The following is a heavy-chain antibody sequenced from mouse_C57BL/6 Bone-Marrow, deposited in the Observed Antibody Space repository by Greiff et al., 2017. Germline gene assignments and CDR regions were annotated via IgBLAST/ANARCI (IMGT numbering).Heavy chain of an antibody. CDR3: ARLHYYYASSPYYFDY. J-gene: IGHJ2*01. D-gene: IGHD1-1*01. CDR1: GYTFTGYW. CDR2: ILPGSGST. Sequence: QVQLQQSGAELMKPGASVKLSCKATGYTFTGYWIEWVKQTPGHGLEWIGEILPGSGSTNYNEKFKGKATFTADTSSNTAYMQLSSLTTEDSAIYDCARLHYYYASSPYYFDYWGQGTTLTVSS. V-gene: IGHV1-9*01.